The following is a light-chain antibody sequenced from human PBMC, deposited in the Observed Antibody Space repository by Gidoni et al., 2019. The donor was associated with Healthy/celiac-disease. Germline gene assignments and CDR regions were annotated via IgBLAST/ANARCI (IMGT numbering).Light chain of an antibody. Sequence: EIVMTQSPATLSVSPRERATLSCRASQSVSSNLAWYQQKPSQAPRLLIYGASTRATGIPARFSGSGSGTEFTLTISSLQSEDFAVYYCQQYNNWPRTFGQGTKVEIK. V-gene: IGKV3-15*01. CDR1: QSVSSN. CDR2: GAS. J-gene: IGKJ1*01. CDR3: QQYNNWPRT.